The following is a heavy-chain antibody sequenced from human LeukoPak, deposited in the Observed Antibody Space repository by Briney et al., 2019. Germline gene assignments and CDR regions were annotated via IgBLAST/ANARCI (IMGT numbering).Heavy chain of an antibody. J-gene: IGHJ5*02. CDR3: ASSFYDSNWFDP. Sequence: GGSLRLSCAASGFTVSSNYMSWVRQAPGKGLEWVSVIYSGGSTYYADSVKGRFTISRGNSKNTLYLQMNSLRAEDTAVYYCASSFYDSNWFDPWGQGTLVTVSS. D-gene: IGHD3-3*01. V-gene: IGHV3-66*01. CDR1: GFTVSSNY. CDR2: IYSGGST.